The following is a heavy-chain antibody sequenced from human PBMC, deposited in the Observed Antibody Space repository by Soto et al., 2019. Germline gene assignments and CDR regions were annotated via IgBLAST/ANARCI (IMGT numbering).Heavy chain of an antibody. CDR2: MNPNSGNT. CDR3: SRERTRIGFDI. V-gene: IGHV1-8*01. CDR1: GYTFTSYD. D-gene: IGHD2-15*01. Sequence: QVQLVQSGAEVKKPGASVKVSCKASGYTFTSYDINWVRQATGQGLEWMGWMNPNSGNTGYAQKFQGRVTITTNTAIITADMELSSLTSEDTAVYYCSRERTRIGFDIWGQVTMVTVSS. J-gene: IGHJ3*02.